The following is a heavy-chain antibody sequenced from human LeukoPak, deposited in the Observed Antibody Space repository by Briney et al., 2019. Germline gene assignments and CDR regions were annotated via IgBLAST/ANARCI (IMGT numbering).Heavy chain of an antibody. D-gene: IGHD6-13*01. CDR2: TWYDGINK. J-gene: IGHJ6*02. Sequence: PGRSLRLSCAASGFIIRNYGMHWVRQAPGKGLEWVAVTWYDGINKYYADSVKGRFTISRDNSKNTLYLQMNSLRAEDTAVYYCARDLLGYSSSWYGGMGYYYYYGMDVWGQGTTVTVSS. V-gene: IGHV3-33*01. CDR3: ARDLLGYSSSWYGGMGYYYYYGMDV. CDR1: GFIIRNYG.